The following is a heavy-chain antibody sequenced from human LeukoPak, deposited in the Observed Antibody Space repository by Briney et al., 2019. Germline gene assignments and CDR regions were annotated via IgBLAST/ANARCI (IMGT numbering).Heavy chain of an antibody. CDR1: GYTFTSYG. D-gene: IGHD4-11*01. Sequence: ASVKVSCKASGYTFTSYGISWVRQAPGQGLEWMGWISAYNGNTNYAQELQGRVSMTTDTSTSTAYMELRSLRSDDTAVYYCARDLKTNTVTGDYYYYYGMDVWGQGTTVTVSS. CDR2: ISAYNGNT. V-gene: IGHV1-18*01. CDR3: ARDLKTNTVTGDYYYYYGMDV. J-gene: IGHJ6*02.